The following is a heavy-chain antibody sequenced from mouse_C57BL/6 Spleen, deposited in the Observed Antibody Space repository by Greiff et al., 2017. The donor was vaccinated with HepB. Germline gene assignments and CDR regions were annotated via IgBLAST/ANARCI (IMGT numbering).Heavy chain of an antibody. Sequence: EVQLQQSGTVLARPGASVKMSCKTSGYTFTSYWMHWVNQRPGQGLEWIGAIYPGNSDTSNNQKFKGKAKLTAVTSAITAYMELSSLTDEDSAVYYCTESLNGDGFAYWGQGTLVTVSA. CDR3: TESLNGDGFAY. D-gene: IGHD4-1*01. CDR1: GYTFTSYW. CDR2: IYPGNSDT. J-gene: IGHJ3*01. V-gene: IGHV1-5*01.